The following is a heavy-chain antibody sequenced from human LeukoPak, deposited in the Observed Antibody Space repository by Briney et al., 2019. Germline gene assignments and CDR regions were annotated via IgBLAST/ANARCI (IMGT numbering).Heavy chain of an antibody. J-gene: IGHJ3*02. CDR2: IYHSGIT. CDR1: GGSISSSNW. V-gene: IGHV4-4*02. CDR3: ARAIPTIAFDS. D-gene: IGHD2-2*02. Sequence: PSGALCLTCAVSGGSISSSNWWSWVRQPPGKGLEGSGAIYHSGITNYNQSLKSRVTISVDKTKNQLCLNISSVRAADTAVYYCARAIPTIAFDSWGQGTMVTVSS.